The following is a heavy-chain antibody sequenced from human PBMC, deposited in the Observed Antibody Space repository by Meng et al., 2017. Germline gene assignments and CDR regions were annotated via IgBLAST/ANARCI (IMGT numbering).Heavy chain of an antibody. CDR2: ISAYNGNT. Sequence: ASVKVSCKASGYTFTSYGISWVRQAPGQGLEWMGWISAYNGNTNYAQKFQGRVTITADKSTSTAYMELSSLRSEDTAVYYCARDRLMITFGGVIVSDAFDIWGQGTMVTVSS. D-gene: IGHD3-16*02. CDR3: ARDRLMITFGGVIVSDAFDI. V-gene: IGHV1-18*01. CDR1: GYTFTSYG. J-gene: IGHJ3*02.